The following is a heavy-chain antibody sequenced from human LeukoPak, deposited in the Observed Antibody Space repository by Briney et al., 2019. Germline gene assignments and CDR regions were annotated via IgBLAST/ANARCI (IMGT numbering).Heavy chain of an antibody. CDR1: GFTFSLHL. J-gene: IGHJ5*02. V-gene: IGHV3-7*01. CDR3: ARGSYDL. Sequence: PGGSLRLSCAASGFTFSLHLMTWVRQAPGKGLERVANIKYDGSEMYYVDSVKGRFTISRDNAKSSLFLQMNSLRAEDTAAYYCARGSYDLWGQGTLVTVSS. D-gene: IGHD3-10*01. CDR2: IKYDGSEM.